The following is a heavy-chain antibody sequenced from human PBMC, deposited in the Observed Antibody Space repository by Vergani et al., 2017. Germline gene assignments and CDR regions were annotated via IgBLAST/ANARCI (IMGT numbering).Heavy chain of an antibody. D-gene: IGHD3-10*01. Sequence: QVQLQESGPGLVKPSGTLSLTCAVSGGSISSSNWWSWVRQPPGKGLEWIGYIYYSGSTYYNPSLKSRVTISVDTSKNQFSLKLSSVTAADTAVYYCASFEGLYGSGSYYNDYWGQGTMVTVSS. CDR2: IYYSGST. V-gene: IGHV4-4*02. J-gene: IGHJ4*02. CDR3: ASFEGLYGSGSYYNDY. CDR1: GGSISSSNW.